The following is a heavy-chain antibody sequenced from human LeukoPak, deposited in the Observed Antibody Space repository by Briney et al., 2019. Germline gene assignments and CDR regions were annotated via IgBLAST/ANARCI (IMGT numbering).Heavy chain of an antibody. V-gene: IGHV3-48*02. CDR2: ISRSSSSI. D-gene: IGHD6-6*01. Sequence: PGGSLRLSCAASGFTFNTYSMNWVRQAPGKGLEWVAYISRSSSSIYYADSVEGRFTISRDNAQNSLSLQMNSLRDEDTAVYYCVRDVGVRARPGYFDYWGQGTLVTVSS. CDR3: VRDVGVRARPGYFDY. CDR1: GFTFNTYS. J-gene: IGHJ4*02.